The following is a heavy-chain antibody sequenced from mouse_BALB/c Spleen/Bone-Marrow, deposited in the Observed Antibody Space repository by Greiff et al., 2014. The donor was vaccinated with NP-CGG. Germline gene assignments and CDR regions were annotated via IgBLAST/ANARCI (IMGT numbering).Heavy chain of an antibody. D-gene: IGHD1-1*01. J-gene: IGHJ1*01. CDR2: INPYNDGT. CDR1: GYTFTSYV. V-gene: IGHV1-14*01. CDR3: ARGGYSGTSLYWYFDV. Sequence: EVQLQQSGPELVKPGASVKMSCKASGYTFTSYVIHWVKQKPGQGLEWIGYINPYNDGTKYNEKFKGKATLTSDKSSSTAYMELSSLPSEDSAVYYCARGGYSGTSLYWYFDVWGAGTTVTVSS.